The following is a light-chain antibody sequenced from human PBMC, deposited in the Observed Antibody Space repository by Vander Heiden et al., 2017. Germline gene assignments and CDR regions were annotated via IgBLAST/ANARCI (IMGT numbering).Light chain of an antibody. Sequence: DIVVTQSPGSVSLSPGQRATLSCRASQSVSSSYLAWYQQKPGQAPRLLIYGASSRATGIPDRFSGSGYGTDFTLTISRLEPEDFAVYYCQQYGSSFGGGTKVEIK. CDR1: QSVSSSY. CDR2: GAS. V-gene: IGKV3-20*01. CDR3: QQYGSS. J-gene: IGKJ4*01.